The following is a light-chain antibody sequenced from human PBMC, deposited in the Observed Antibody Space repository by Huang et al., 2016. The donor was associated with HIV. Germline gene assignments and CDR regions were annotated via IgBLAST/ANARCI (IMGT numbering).Light chain of an antibody. V-gene: IGKV3-11*01. CDR2: DAS. CDR3: QQRSNWPSYT. Sequence: EIVLTQSPATLSLSPGERATLSCRASQSVSSYLALYQQKPGQAPRLLIYDASNMATGIPARFSGSGSGTDFTLTISSLEPEDFAVYYCQQRSNWPSYTFGQGTKLEIK. J-gene: IGKJ2*01. CDR1: QSVSSY.